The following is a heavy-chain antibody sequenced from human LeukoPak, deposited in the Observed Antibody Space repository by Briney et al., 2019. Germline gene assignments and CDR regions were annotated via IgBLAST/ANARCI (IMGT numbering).Heavy chain of an antibody. CDR1: VLTFSNYC. CDR3: ARGYSNYMDY. Sequence: HPGGSLRLSCAASVLTFSNYCVHVVRHVPGKGLVWVSRINGDGSTIIYADSVKGRFTISRDNAKNTLYLQMNGLRAEDTAEYYCARGYSNYMDYWGQGTLVTVSS. V-gene: IGHV3-74*01. D-gene: IGHD4-11*01. CDR2: INGDGSTI. J-gene: IGHJ4*02.